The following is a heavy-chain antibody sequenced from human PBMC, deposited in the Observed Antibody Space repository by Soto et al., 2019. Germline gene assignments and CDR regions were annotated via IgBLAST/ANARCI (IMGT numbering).Heavy chain of an antibody. D-gene: IGHD3-3*01. CDR2: IIPILGIA. J-gene: IGHJ6*02. CDR1: GGTFSSYT. CDR3: AAGVVIIRPLSPEGYYGMDV. V-gene: IGHV1-69*02. Sequence: QVQLVQSGAEVKKPGSSVKVSCKASGGTFSSYTISWVRQAPGQGLEWMGRIIPILGIANYAQKFQGRVTITADKSTSTAYMELSSLRSEDPAVYYCAAGVVIIRPLSPEGYYGMDVWGQGTTVTVSS.